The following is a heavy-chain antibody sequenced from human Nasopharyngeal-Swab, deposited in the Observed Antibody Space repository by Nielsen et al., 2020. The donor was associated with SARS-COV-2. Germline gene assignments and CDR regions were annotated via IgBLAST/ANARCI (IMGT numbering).Heavy chain of an antibody. V-gene: IGHV4-39*01. D-gene: IGHD5-18*01. CDR3: ARGGYSYGFDY. J-gene: IGHJ4*02. Sequence: SETLSPTCPVSGGSISSSSYYWGWIRQPPGKGLEWIGSIHYSGSTYYNPPLKSRVTISVDTSKNQFSLKLSSVTAADTAVYYCARGGYSYGFDYWGQGTLVTVSS. CDR1: GGSISSSSYY. CDR2: IHYSGST.